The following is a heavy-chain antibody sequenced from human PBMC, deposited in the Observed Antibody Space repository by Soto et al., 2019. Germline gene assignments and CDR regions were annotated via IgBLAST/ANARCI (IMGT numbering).Heavy chain of an antibody. V-gene: IGHV3-64D*06. CDR3: VKDRYVDY. J-gene: IGHJ4*02. CDR1: GFTFSNYA. Sequence: GGSLRLSCAASGFTFSNYAMNWVRQAPGKGLEYIASISSEGATTYYADSVKGRFIISRDNSKNTLYLQMSSLRAEDTAVYYCVKDRYVDYWGQGILVTVSS. CDR2: ISSEGATT.